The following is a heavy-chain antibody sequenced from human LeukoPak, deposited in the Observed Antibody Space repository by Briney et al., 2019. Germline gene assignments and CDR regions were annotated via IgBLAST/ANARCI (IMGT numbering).Heavy chain of an antibody. J-gene: IGHJ4*02. CDR2: IWYDGSKE. CDR3: ARETELSLIDY. Sequence: TGGSLRLSCAASGITFSNAWMTWVRQAPGKGLEWVAVIWYDGSKEYYADSARGRLTISRDNSKNTVYLQMNSLRAEDTAVYYCARETELSLIDYWGQGTLVTVSP. D-gene: IGHD1-1*01. V-gene: IGHV3-33*08. CDR1: GITFSNAW.